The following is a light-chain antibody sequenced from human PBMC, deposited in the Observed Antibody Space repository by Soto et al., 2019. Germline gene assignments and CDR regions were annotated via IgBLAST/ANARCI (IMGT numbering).Light chain of an antibody. CDR2: AAS. V-gene: IGKV1-6*01. Sequence: IHMTQSHPTLSGTVRDRLTITCRASQGIRNAFGWYQQKPGKAPKLLIYAASSLQSGVPSRCSGSGSGTDFTLTISSLQPEAFAPYDCLQEYNYPPTFGQGTKVEIK. CDR1: QGIRNA. CDR3: LQEYNYPPT. J-gene: IGKJ1*01.